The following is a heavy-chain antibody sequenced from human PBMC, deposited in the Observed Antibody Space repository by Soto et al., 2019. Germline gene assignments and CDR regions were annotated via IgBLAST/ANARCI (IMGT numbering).Heavy chain of an antibody. CDR1: GGTISSWY. D-gene: IGHD3-10*01. V-gene: IGHV4-59*08. J-gene: IGHJ4*02. Sequence: SETLSLTCTVSGGTISSWYWIWIRQPPGKGLEWIGYIYYSGSTNCNPSLKSRVTISVDTSKNQFSLKLSSVTAADTAVYYCARLNYGSGSYPAYWGQGTLVTVSS. CDR3: ARLNYGSGSYPAY. CDR2: IYYSGST.